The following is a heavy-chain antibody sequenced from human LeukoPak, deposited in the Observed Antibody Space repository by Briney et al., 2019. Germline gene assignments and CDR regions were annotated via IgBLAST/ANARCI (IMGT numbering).Heavy chain of an antibody. J-gene: IGHJ5*02. CDR1: GDSINNYY. V-gene: IGHV4-59*01. D-gene: IGHD2-2*01. CDR3: ARLPSYSSSQNWIDP. Sequence: SETLSLTYTVSGDSINNYYWNWIRQSPGKGLEWIGYISYSGSTKYNPSLKSRVTISGDTPNNQFSLRLNFVTVADTAMYYCARLPSYSSSQNWIDPWGQGTLVTVSS. CDR2: ISYSGST.